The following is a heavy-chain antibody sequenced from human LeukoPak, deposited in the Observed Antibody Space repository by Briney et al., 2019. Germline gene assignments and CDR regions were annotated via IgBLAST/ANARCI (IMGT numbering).Heavy chain of an antibody. CDR1: GYTFTGYY. D-gene: IGHD6-13*01. Sequence: SLKVSCKASGYTFTGYYMHWVRQAPGQGLEWMGWINTTSGGTNYAQEFQGRVTMTRDTSISTAYMELSRLRSDDTAVYYCARVYIAAAGTHYYYYGMDVWGQGTTVTVSS. CDR2: INTTSGGT. J-gene: IGHJ6*02. V-gene: IGHV1-2*02. CDR3: ARVYIAAAGTHYYYYGMDV.